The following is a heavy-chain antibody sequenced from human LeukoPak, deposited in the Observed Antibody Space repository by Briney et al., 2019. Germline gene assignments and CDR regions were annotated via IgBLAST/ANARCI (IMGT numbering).Heavy chain of an antibody. J-gene: IGHJ4*02. V-gene: IGHV4-59*01. Sequence: PSETLSLTCTVSGGSISSYYWSWIRQPPGKGLEWIGYIHYSGSTNYNPSLKSRVTISVDTSKNQFSLKLSSVTAADTAVHYCVREVGGIAAAGNYYFDYWGQGTLVTVSS. CDR1: GGSISSYY. CDR3: VREVGGIAAAGNYYFDY. D-gene: IGHD6-13*01. CDR2: IHYSGST.